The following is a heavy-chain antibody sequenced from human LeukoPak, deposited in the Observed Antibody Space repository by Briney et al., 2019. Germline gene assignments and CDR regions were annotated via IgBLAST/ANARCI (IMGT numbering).Heavy chain of an antibody. J-gene: IGHJ6*02. Sequence: PGGSLRLSCVASGFTFSSYWMHWVRHAPGKGLVWVSRVKSDGSVTNYADSVKGRFTISRDNAKNTLYLQMNSLRTEDTAVYYCARGLPNYYGMDVWGQGTTVTVSS. V-gene: IGHV3-74*01. CDR3: ARGLPNYYGMDV. CDR2: VKSDGSVT. CDR1: GFTFSSYW.